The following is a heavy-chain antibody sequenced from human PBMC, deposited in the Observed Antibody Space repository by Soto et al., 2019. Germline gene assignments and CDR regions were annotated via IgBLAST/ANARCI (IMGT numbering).Heavy chain of an antibody. Sequence: QVQLVESGGGVVQPGRSLRLSCAASGFIFSNSGMHWVRQAPGKGLEWVAVIWYDGSDKYYADSVKGRFTISRDNSKNTLYLQMDSLRAEDTALYYCAREGCSSSTCYEHFQHWGQGTLVTVSS. V-gene: IGHV3-33*01. CDR2: IWYDGSDK. CDR1: GFIFSNSG. J-gene: IGHJ1*01. D-gene: IGHD2-2*01. CDR3: AREGCSSSTCYEHFQH.